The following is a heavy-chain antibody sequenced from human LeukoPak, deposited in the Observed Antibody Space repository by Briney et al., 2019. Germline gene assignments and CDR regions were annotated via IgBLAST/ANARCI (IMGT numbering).Heavy chain of an antibody. CDR3: ARPVGAKTLYYYYYGMDV. V-gene: IGHV1-18*01. D-gene: IGHD1-26*01. J-gene: IGHJ6*02. CDR2: ISAYNGNT. Sequence: ASVKVSCKASGYTFTSYGISWVRQAPGQGLEWMGWISAYNGNTNYAQKLQGRVTMTTDTSTSTAYMELRSLRSDDTAVYYCARPVGAKTLYYYYYGMDVWGQGTTVTVSS. CDR1: GYTFTSYG.